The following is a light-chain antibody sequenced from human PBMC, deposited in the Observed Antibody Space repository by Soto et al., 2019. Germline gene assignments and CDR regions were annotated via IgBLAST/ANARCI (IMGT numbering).Light chain of an antibody. CDR3: QQRYNWVT. CDR2: DAS. CDR1: QSVSSY. V-gene: IGKV3-11*01. Sequence: EIVLTQSAAALSLSPGERATLSCRASQSVSSYFAWYQQKPGQAPRLLIYDASNRATGIPVRFSGSGSGTDFTLTISSLEPEDFAVYYCQQRYNWVTFGGGTKVDIK. J-gene: IGKJ4*01.